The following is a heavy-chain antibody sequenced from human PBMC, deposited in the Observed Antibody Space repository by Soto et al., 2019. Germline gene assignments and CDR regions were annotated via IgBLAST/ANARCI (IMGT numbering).Heavy chain of an antibody. V-gene: IGHV5-51*01. D-gene: IGHD3-22*01. CDR1: GYRFTSYW. Sequence: PRESLKISCRTSGYRFTSYWIARVRQMPGKGLEWMGIIFPSDSDTRYSPSFQGQVTISADRSTSTVFLQWASLKASDTAVYFCARKDKSGYFNWFDPWGQGTLVTVSS. CDR2: IFPSDSDT. CDR3: ARKDKSGYFNWFDP. J-gene: IGHJ5*02.